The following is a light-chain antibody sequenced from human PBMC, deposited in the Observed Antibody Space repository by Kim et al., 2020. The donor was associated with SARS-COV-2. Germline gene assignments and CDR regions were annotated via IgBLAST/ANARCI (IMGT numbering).Light chain of an antibody. CDR3: QQYNAYPLT. J-gene: IGKJ4*01. V-gene: IGKV1-16*02. Sequence: DIPMTQSPSSVSASVGDTITITCRASQAIGDNLGWFQQKPGEAPKSVIYGAFNLQTGVPSKFSGRGSGTDFTLTITSLQPEDFGTYYCQQYNAYPLTFGGGTKVDIK. CDR1: QAIGDN. CDR2: GAF.